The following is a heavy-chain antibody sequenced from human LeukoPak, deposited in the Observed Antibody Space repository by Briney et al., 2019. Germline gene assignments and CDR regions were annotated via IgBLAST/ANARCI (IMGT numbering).Heavy chain of an antibody. CDR3: ARDDSYGSGSYFYYYYYMDV. D-gene: IGHD3-10*01. CDR1: GFTFSDYY. J-gene: IGHJ6*03. Sequence: GGSLRLSCAASGFTFSDYYMSWIRQAPGKGLEWVSYISSSGSTIYYADSVKGRFTISRDNAKNSLYLQMNSLRAEDTAVYYCARDDSYGSGSYFYYYYYMDVWGKGTTVTISS. CDR2: ISSSGSTI. V-gene: IGHV3-11*01.